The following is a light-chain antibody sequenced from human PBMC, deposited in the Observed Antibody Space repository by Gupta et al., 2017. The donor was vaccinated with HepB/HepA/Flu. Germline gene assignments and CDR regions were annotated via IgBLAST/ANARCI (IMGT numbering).Light chain of an antibody. CDR2: QTD. CDR3: QTWDTGTVI. CDR1: ELGDKY. Sequence: SYEVNQLPSVSVSPGQTATITCSGEELGDKYVSWYQQKPGQSPVLVIFQTDRRPSGIPERFSGSNSGNTATLTISGTQALDESDSYCQTWDTGTVIFGGGTRLTVL. V-gene: IGLV3-1*01. J-gene: IGLJ2*01.